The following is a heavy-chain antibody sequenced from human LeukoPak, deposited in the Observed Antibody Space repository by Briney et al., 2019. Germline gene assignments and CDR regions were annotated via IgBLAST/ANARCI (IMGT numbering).Heavy chain of an antibody. D-gene: IGHD6-19*01. J-gene: IGHJ4*02. Sequence: PGGSLRLSCAASGITFSSYWMSWVRQAPGKGLEWVANIKQDGSEKYYVDSVKGRFTISRDNAKNSLFLQMNSLRAEDTAVYYCARGPAAGNLLGYWGQGALVTVSS. CDR3: ARGPAAGNLLGY. CDR1: GITFSSYW. V-gene: IGHV3-7*01. CDR2: IKQDGSEK.